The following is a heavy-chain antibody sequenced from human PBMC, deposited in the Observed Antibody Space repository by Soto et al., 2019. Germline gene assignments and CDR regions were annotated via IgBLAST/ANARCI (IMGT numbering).Heavy chain of an antibody. CDR2: IIPIFGTA. V-gene: IGHV1-69*13. CDR3: ARPTGIAVARYWLDP. D-gene: IGHD6-19*01. J-gene: IGHJ5*02. CDR1: GGTFSSYA. Sequence: VKVSCKASGGTFSSYAISWVRQAPGQGLEWMGGIIPIFGTANYAQKFQGRVTITADESTSTAYMELSRLRSEDTAVYYCARPTGIAVARYWLDPWGQGTLVTVYS.